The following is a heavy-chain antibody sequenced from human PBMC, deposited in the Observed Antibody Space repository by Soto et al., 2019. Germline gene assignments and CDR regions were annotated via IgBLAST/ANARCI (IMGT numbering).Heavy chain of an antibody. CDR2: INPSGGST. J-gene: IGHJ4*02. CDR3: ARNYYDSTPFDY. D-gene: IGHD3-22*01. CDR1: GYTFTSYD. Sequence: ASVKVSCKASGYTFTSYDINWVRQAPGQGLEWMGIINPSGGSTSYAQKFQGRVTMTRDTSTSTVYMELSSLRSEDTAVYYCARNYYDSTPFDYWGQGTLVTVSS. V-gene: IGHV1-46*01.